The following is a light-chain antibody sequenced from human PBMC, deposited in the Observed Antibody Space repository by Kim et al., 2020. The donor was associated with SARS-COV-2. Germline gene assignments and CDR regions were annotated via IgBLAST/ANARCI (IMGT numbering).Light chain of an antibody. CDR3: NSRDSSGNHWV. CDR2: GKN. V-gene: IGLV3-19*01. Sequence: ALGQTVRITCQGDSRRSYYASWYQQKPGQAPVVVIYGKNNRPSGIPDRFSGSSSGNTASLTITGAQAEDEADYYCNSRDSSGNHWVFGGGTQLTVL. CDR1: SRRSYY. J-gene: IGLJ3*02.